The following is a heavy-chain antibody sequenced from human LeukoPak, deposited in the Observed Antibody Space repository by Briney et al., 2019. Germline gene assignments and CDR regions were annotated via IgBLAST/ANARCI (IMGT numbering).Heavy chain of an antibody. D-gene: IGHD1-26*01. CDR3: ARWSNSGFDY. CDR2: INPNSGGT. V-gene: IGHV1-2*02. J-gene: IGHJ4*02. Sequence: ASVKVSCKASGYTFTGYYMHWVRQAPGQGLEWMGRINPNSGGTNYVEKFQGRVTMTRDTSISTAYMELSRLTSDDTAMYYCARWSNSGFDYWGQGTLVTVSS. CDR1: GYTFTGYY.